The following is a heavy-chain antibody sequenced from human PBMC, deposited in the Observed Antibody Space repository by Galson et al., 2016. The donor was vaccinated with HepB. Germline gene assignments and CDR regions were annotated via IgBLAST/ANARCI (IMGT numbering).Heavy chain of an antibody. CDR2: ISSSSNYI. Sequence: SLRLSCAASGFTFRTYYMSWVRQAPGKGLQWVSSISSSSNYIEYADSVKGRFIIARDHAKNSPYLQMNGLRAEDTAVYYCSMLPMGGMDFWGKGTTVTVSS. CDR1: GFTFRTYY. V-gene: IGHV3-21*06. D-gene: IGHD5-18*01. CDR3: SMLPMGGMDF. J-gene: IGHJ6*04.